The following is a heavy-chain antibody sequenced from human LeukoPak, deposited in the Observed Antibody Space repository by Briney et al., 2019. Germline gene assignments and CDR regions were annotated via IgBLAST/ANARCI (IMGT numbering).Heavy chain of an antibody. Sequence: PGRSLRLSCAASGFTFSSYGMHWVRQAPGKGLEWVAVIWYDGSNKYYADSVKGRFTISRDNSKNTLYLQMNSLRAEDTAVYYCARDESRRKSHYNYALDVWGQGTTVTVSS. V-gene: IGHV3-33*01. J-gene: IGHJ6*02. CDR3: ARDESRRKSHYNYALDV. CDR1: GFTFSSYG. CDR2: IWYDGSNK.